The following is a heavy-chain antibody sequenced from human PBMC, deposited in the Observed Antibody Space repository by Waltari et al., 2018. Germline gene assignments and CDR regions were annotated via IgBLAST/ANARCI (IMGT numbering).Heavy chain of an antibody. V-gene: IGHV4-61*03. CDR2: IYSSGIT. Sequence: QVQLQESGPGLVKPSETLSLTCTVSGGSVSSGNYYWSWIRQPPGKGLEWIGCIYSSGITNYAPSLKSRVTISVDTSENHVALRLSSVTAADTAVYYCARGLSRIAAPSATIRVYYYYGMDVWGQGTTATVSS. D-gene: IGHD6-13*01. CDR3: ARGLSRIAAPSATIRVYYYYGMDV. J-gene: IGHJ6*02. CDR1: GGSVSSGNYY.